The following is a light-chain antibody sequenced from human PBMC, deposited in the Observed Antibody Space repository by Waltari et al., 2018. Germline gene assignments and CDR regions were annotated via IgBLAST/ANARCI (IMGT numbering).Light chain of an antibody. CDR3: MQSLQTLT. V-gene: IGKV2-28*01. CDR1: QSLLHSNGFNY. Sequence: DIVMTQSPLSLPVTPGEPASISCRSSQSLLHSNGFNYLDWYLQKPGQSPQLLICLGSRRAGGVAGRFSGGGAGAHCTLKISRVEAEDVGVYYCMQSLQTLTFGGGTRVEIK. CDR2: LGS. J-gene: IGKJ4*01.